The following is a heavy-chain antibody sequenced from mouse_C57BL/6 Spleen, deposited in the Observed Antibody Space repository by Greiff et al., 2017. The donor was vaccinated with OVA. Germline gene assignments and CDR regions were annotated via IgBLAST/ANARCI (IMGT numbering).Heavy chain of an antibody. CDR3: AKLGYFDY. D-gene: IGHD4-1*01. CDR2: INPSSGYT. Sequence: QVHVKQSGAELAKPGASVKLSCKAPGYTFTSYWMHWVKQRPGQGLEWIGYINPSSGYTKYNQKFKDKATLTADKSSSTAYMQLSSLTYEDSAVYYCAKLGYFDYWGQGTTLTVSS. J-gene: IGHJ2*01. CDR1: GYTFTSYW. V-gene: IGHV1-7*01.